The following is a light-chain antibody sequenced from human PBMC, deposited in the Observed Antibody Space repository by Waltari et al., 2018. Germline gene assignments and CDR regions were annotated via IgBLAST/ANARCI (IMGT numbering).Light chain of an antibody. J-gene: IGKJ3*01. Sequence: DLVMTQSPDSLAVSLGERAIINCKSSQSVLYSANNRNYLAWYQQKPGQPPKLLIFWASTRESGVPDRFSGSGSGTDFTLTISSLQAEDVAVYYCQQYYSPFTFGPGTKVDIK. CDR3: QQYYSPFT. CDR2: WAS. CDR1: QSVLYSANNRNY. V-gene: IGKV4-1*01.